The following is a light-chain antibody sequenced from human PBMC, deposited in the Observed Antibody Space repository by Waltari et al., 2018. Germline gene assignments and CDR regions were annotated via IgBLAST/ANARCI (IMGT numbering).Light chain of an antibody. V-gene: IGLV1-47*01. J-gene: IGLJ3*02. CDR2: RNH. Sequence: QSVLTQPPSASGTPGQRVTISCSGSSSNIGSTYLYWYQQLPGAAPKLLIYRNHQRPSGVPDGCAGSKSGTSASLAISGLRSEDEADYYCAAWDDSLSGRVFGGGTKLTVL. CDR3: AAWDDSLSGRV. CDR1: SSNIGSTY.